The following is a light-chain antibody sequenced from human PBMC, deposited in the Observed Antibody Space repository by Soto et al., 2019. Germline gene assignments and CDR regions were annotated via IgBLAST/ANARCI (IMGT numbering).Light chain of an antibody. Sequence: QSVLTQPPSASGSPGQSVTISCTGISSDVVNYNYVSWYQQHPGKAPKLMIYEVNKRPSGVPNRFSGSRSDNTASLTVSGLQGEYEADYYCSSYAGSNIVFGTGTKLTVL. CDR3: SSYAGSNIV. V-gene: IGLV2-8*01. J-gene: IGLJ1*01. CDR1: SSDVVNYNY. CDR2: EVN.